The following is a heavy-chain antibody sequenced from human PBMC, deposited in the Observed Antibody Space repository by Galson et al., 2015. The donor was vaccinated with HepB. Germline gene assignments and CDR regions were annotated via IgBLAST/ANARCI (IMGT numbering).Heavy chain of an antibody. D-gene: IGHD1-26*01. CDR2: ISHSSSSI. CDR3: ARDWWDALTDYYGMDA. CDR1: GFTFTTYG. Sequence: SLRLSCAASGFTFTTYGFNWVRQAPGKGLEWVSSISHSSSSIYYADSVKGRFTISRDNAKNSVFLQMNSLRAEDTAVYFCARDWWDALTDYYGMDAWGQGTTVTVSS. V-gene: IGHV3-21*01. J-gene: IGHJ6*02.